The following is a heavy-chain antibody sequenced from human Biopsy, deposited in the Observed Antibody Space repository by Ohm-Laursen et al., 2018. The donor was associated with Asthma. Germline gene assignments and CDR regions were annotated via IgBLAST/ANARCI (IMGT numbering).Heavy chain of an antibody. J-gene: IGHJ6*02. Sequence: GTLSLTCTVSGGYIDSHDWSWCWIRQPPGKGLEWIGSIYYSGTTYYNPSLESRVTVSADTSKNQFSLKLTSVTAADTAVYYCVRGSSSWHHGPFHYYYGLDVWGQGTTATVSS. V-gene: IGHV4-39*01. CDR2: IYYSGTT. D-gene: IGHD6-13*01. CDR1: GGYIDSHDWS. CDR3: VRGSSSWHHGPFHYYYGLDV.